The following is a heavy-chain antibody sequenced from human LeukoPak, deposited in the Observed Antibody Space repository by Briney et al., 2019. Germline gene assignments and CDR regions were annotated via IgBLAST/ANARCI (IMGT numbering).Heavy chain of an antibody. J-gene: IGHJ4*02. CDR2: ISSSSSFI. V-gene: IGHV3-21*01. Sequence: GGSLRLSCAASGFTFSRYSMNWVRQAPGKGLEWVSSISSSSSFIYYADSVKGRFTISRDNAKNSLYLQMNSLRAEDTAVYYCARDRCGDTDYWGQGTLVTVSS. CDR1: GFTFSRYS. D-gene: IGHD4-17*01. CDR3: ARDRCGDTDY.